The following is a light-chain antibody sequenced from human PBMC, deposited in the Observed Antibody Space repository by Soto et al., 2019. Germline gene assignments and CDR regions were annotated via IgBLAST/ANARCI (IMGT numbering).Light chain of an antibody. J-gene: IGLJ2*01. CDR1: GSSIGTNT. V-gene: IGLV1-44*01. CDR3: AAWDGRLNNVL. CDR2: GDN. Sequence: QSVLTQPPSASGTPGQRVTISCSGSGSSIGTNTVNWYRQLPGTAPKLLIYGDNQRPSGVPDRFSGSKSGTSASLAISGLQFEDEDDYYCAAWDGRLNNVLFGGGTKLTVL.